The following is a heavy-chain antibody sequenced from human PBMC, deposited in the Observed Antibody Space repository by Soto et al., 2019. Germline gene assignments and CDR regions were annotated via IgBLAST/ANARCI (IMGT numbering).Heavy chain of an antibody. CDR1: GFTVSSNY. Sequence: EVQLVETGGGLIQPGGSLRLSCAASGFTVSSNYMSWVRQAPGKGLEWVSVIYSGGSTYYADSVRGRFTISRDNSKNTLYLQMKSLRAADTAVYYCARDPPETRHGMDVWGHETTVTVSS. V-gene: IGHV3-53*02. CDR2: IYSGGST. CDR3: ARDPPETRHGMDV. J-gene: IGHJ6*02.